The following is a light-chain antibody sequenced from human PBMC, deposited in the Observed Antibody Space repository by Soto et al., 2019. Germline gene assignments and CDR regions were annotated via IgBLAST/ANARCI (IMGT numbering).Light chain of an antibody. V-gene: IGLV2-8*01. CDR1: SSDVGGYKN. CDR3: YSYAGTNNL. CDR2: EVS. Sequence: QSVLTQPPSASGSPGQSVTISCTGTSSDVGGYKNVSWFQQHPGKAPKLMIYEVSKRPSGVPDRFSGSKSGNTASLTVSGLLAEDEAYYYCYSYAGTNNLFGGGTKVTVL. J-gene: IGLJ2*01.